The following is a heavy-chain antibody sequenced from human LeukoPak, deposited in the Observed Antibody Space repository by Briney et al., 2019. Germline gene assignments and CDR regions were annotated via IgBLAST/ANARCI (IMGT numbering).Heavy chain of an antibody. Sequence: SETLSLTCAVYGGSFSGYYWSWIRQPPGKGLEWIGEINHSGSTNYNPSLKSRVTISVDTSKNQFSLKLSSVTAADTAAYYCTRETNSAVDYWGQGTLVTVSP. CDR3: TRETNSAVDY. CDR1: GGSFSGYY. D-gene: IGHD1-14*01. CDR2: INHSGST. J-gene: IGHJ4*02. V-gene: IGHV4-34*01.